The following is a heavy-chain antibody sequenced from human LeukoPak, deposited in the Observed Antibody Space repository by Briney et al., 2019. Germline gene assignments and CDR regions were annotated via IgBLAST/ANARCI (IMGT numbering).Heavy chain of an antibody. V-gene: IGHV1-69*04. CDR3: ARDRRGTVTSNWFDP. D-gene: IGHD4-17*01. CDR1: GYTFTGYY. CDR2: IIPILGIA. Sequence: SVKVSCKASGYTFTGYYMHWVRQAPGQGLEWMGRIIPILGIANYAQKFQGRVTITADKSTSTAYMELSSLRSEDTAVYYCARDRRGTVTSNWFDPWGQGTLVTVSS. J-gene: IGHJ5*02.